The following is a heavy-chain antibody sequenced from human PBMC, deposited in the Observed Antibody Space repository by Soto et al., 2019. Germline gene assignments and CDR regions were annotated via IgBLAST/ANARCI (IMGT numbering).Heavy chain of an antibody. V-gene: IGHV4-31*03. J-gene: IGHJ6*02. CDR1: GGSIKNSGYY. Sequence: QVQLQESGPGLVKPSQTLSLTCTVSGGSIKNSGYYWSWIRQHPEKGLEWIGYISYSGSTDYAPSLKSRVTMSVATSKNKFFLNLTSVTAADTAVYYCGRDAVTKRDFYYYGMDVWGRGTTVTVSS. CDR2: ISYSGST. CDR3: GRDAVTKRDFYYYGMDV. D-gene: IGHD4-4*01.